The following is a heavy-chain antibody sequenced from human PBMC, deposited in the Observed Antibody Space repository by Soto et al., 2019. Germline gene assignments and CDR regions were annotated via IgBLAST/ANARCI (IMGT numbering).Heavy chain of an antibody. D-gene: IGHD2-2*01. J-gene: IGHJ4*02. CDR2: ISSSSSTI. CDR1: GFTFSSYS. CDR3: ARVSGVVPAAALDY. Sequence: GGSLRLSCAASGFTFSSYSMNWVRQAPGKGLGWVSYISSSSSTIYYADSVKGRFTISRDNAKNSLYLQMNSLRDEDTAVYYCARVSGVVPAAALDYWGQGTLVTVSS. V-gene: IGHV3-48*02.